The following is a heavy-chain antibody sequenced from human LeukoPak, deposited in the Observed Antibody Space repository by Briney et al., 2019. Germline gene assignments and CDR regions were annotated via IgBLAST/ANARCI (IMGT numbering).Heavy chain of an antibody. J-gene: IGHJ4*02. CDR2: IWYDGSNK. CDR1: GFTFSSYG. V-gene: IGHV3-33*06. D-gene: IGHD3/OR15-3a*01. Sequence: PGGSLRLSCAASGFTFSSYGMHWVRQAPGKGLEWVAVIWYDGSNKYYADSVKGRFTISRDNSKNTLYLQMNSLRAEDTAVYYCAKVLSEGSLGLDYWGQGTLVTVSS. CDR3: AKVLSEGSLGLDY.